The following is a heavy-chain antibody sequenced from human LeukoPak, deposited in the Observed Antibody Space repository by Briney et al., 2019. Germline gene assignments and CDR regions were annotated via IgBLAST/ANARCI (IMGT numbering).Heavy chain of an antibody. CDR1: GFTFSSYA. D-gene: IGHD3-10*01. CDR3: ARGRYYGSGREDWFDP. J-gene: IGHJ5*02. V-gene: IGHV3-21*01. Sequence: GGSLRLSCAASGFTFSSYAMSWVRQAPGKGLEWVSSISSSSSYIYYADSVKGRFTISRDNAKNSLYLQMNSLRAEDTAVYYCARGRYYGSGREDWFDPWGQGTLVTVSS. CDR2: ISSSSSYI.